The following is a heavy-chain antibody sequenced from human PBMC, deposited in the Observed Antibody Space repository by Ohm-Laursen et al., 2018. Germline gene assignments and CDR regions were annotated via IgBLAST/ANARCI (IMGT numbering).Heavy chain of an antibody. D-gene: IGHD3-22*01. CDR2: ISTSRGFM. V-gene: IGHV3-21*01. J-gene: IGHJ4*02. CDR3: ARAYDTGYYFDY. CDR1: GFTFSSYS. Sequence: SLRLSCSASGFTFSSYSMNWVRQAPGKGLEWVSSISTSRGFMYYGDSVKGRFTISRDNAKNSLFLQMNSLRAEDTAVYYCARAYDTGYYFDYWGQGTLVTVSS.